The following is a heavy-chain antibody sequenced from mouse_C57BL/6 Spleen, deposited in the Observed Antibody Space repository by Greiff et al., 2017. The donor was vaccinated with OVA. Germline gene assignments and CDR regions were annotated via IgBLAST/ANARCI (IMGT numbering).Heavy chain of an antibody. D-gene: IGHD4-1*01. J-gene: IGHJ4*01. CDR2: INPSTGGT. Sequence: EVQLQQSGPELVKPGASVKISCKASGYSFTGYYMNWVKQSPEKSLEWIGEINPSTGGTTYNQKFKAKATLTVDKSSSTAYMQLKSLTSEDSAVYYCARGWDGYYAMDYWGQGTSVTVSS. CDR3: ARGWDGYYAMDY. V-gene: IGHV1-42*01. CDR1: GYSFTGYY.